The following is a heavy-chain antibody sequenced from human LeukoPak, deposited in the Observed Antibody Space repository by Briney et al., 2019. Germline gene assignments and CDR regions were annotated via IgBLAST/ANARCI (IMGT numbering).Heavy chain of an antibody. CDR2: ISSNGVNT. CDR1: GFTFSTYP. J-gene: IGHJ5*02. D-gene: IGHD3-10*01. V-gene: IGHV3-64*01. CDR3: ARGSSAGGDP. Sequence: GGSLRLSCAASGFTFSTYPMHWVRQAPAKGLECVSAISSNGVNTYYANSVKGRFAISRDNSKNTLYLQMGSLRAEDTAVYHCARGSSAGGDPWGQGTLVTVSS.